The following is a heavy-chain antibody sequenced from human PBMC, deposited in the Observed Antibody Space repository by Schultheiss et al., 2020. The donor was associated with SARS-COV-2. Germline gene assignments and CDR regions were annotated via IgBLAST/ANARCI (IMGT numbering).Heavy chain of an antibody. V-gene: IGHV4-61*01. CDR3: ARGFQH. CDR2: INHSGST. CDR1: GGSVSSGSYY. Sequence: SQTLSLTCTVSGGSVSSGSYYWSWIRQPPGKGLEWIGEINHSGSTNYNPSLKSRVTISVDTSKNQFSLKLSSVTAADTAVYYCARGFQHWGQGTLVTVSS. J-gene: IGHJ1*01.